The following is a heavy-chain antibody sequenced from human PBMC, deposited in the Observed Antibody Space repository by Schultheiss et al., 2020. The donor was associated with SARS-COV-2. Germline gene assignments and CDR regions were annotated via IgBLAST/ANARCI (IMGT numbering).Heavy chain of an antibody. CDR3: ATKVGVDCSSTSCYTGDY. J-gene: IGHJ4*02. V-gene: IGHV3-30*04. CDR1: GFTFSSYA. Sequence: GGSLRLSCAASGFTFSSYAMHWVRQAPGKGLEWVALISFDGSYKYYADSVKGRFTISRDNAKNSLYLQMNSLRAEDTAVYYCATKVGVDCSSTSCYTGDYWGQGTLVTVSS. D-gene: IGHD2-2*02. CDR2: ISFDGSYK.